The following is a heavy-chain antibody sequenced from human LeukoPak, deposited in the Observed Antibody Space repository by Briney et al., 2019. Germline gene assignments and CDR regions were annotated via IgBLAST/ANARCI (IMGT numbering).Heavy chain of an antibody. V-gene: IGHV3-74*01. J-gene: IGHJ4*02. D-gene: IGHD3-10*01. CDR2: ISSDGSIT. CDR3: ARHLNYYLDY. CDR1: GFTFSTYW. Sequence: QPGGSLRPSCAASGFTFSTYWMHWVRQAPGKGLVWVSRISSDGSITGYADSVKGRFTISRDNAKNTLYLQMNSLRAEDTAVYYCARHLNYYLDYWGQGTLVTVSS.